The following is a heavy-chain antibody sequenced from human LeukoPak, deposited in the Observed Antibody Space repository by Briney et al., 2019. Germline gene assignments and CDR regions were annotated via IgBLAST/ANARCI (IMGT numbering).Heavy chain of an antibody. CDR3: ARDSIRIAAADPFDY. Sequence: GGSLRLSCAASAFTFSSYGMHWVRQAPGKGLEWVAVIWYDGSNKYYADSVKGRFTISRDNSKNTLYLKMNSLRAEDTAVYYCARDSIRIAAADPFDYWGQGTLVTVSS. D-gene: IGHD6-13*01. J-gene: IGHJ4*02. CDR2: IWYDGSNK. CDR1: AFTFSSYG. V-gene: IGHV3-33*01.